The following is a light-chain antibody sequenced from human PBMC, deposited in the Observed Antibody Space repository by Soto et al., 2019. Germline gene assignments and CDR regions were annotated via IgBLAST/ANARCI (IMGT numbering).Light chain of an antibody. V-gene: IGKV3D-20*01. CDR1: QSVSSSR. Sequence: DIVLTQSPATLSLSPGERATLSCGASQSVSSSRLAWYQQKPALAPRLLIYDGFLRATGIPDRFSGSGSGTDFTRTISRLEPEDFAVYYCQQYGNSPMTFGQGTRL. CDR3: QQYGNSPMT. CDR2: DGF. J-gene: IGKJ5*01.